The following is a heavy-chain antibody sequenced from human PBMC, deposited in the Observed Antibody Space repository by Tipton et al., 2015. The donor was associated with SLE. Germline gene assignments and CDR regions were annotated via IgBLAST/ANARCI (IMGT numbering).Heavy chain of an antibody. V-gene: IGHV4-39*07. Sequence: TLSLTCIVSGGSITTRSYYWGWIRQPPGKSLEWIASISYSGATYYNPSLKSRVIISLDTSRNHFSLKLTSVTAADTAVYFCARDRDIVLEPVPIPPAFDIWGQGTTVTVSS. CDR1: GGSITTRSYY. CDR3: ARDRDIVLEPVPIPPAFDI. CDR2: ISYSGAT. D-gene: IGHD2-8*02. J-gene: IGHJ3*02.